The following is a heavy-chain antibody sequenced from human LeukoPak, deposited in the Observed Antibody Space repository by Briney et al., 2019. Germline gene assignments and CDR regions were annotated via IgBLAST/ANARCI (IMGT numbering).Heavy chain of an antibody. CDR2: IYAGGDT. D-gene: IGHD6-13*01. CDR3: ARVTPESPGYSSSWYSVWYFDY. CDR1: RISASNNY. Sequence: GGSLRLSCAASRISASNNYMSWVRQAPGKGLEFVSVIYAGGDTFYADSVKGRFTISRDNSKNTLYLQMNSLRAEDTAVYYCARVTPESPGYSSSWYSVWYFDYWGQGTLVTVSS. V-gene: IGHV3-53*05. J-gene: IGHJ4*02.